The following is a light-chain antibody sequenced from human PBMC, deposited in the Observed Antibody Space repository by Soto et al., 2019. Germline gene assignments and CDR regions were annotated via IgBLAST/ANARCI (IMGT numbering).Light chain of an antibody. Sequence: QSVLTQPPSASGTPGQRVSISCSGSSSNIESNAVSWYQQLPGTAPKLLIYSYNQRPSVVPDRFSASKSGTSASLAIIGIQSEDEADYYCAAWDDSLNGLVFGGGTKLTVL. CDR2: SYN. CDR1: SSNIESNA. V-gene: IGLV1-44*01. J-gene: IGLJ3*02. CDR3: AAWDDSLNGLV.